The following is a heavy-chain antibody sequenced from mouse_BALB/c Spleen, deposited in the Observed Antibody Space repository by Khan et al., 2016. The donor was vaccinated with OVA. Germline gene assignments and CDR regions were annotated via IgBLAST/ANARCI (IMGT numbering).Heavy chain of an antibody. V-gene: IGHV1-7*01. Sequence: VQLQESGAELAKPGASVTMSCKASGFTFITYWMHWVKQRPGQGLEWIGYINPASGFTDYNQKFKDKATLTADKSSSTAYMQLSSLTSEDSAVYYCARDRIDYWGQGTTLTVSS. CDR1: GFTFITYW. CDR3: ARDRIDY. J-gene: IGHJ2*01. CDR2: INPASGFT.